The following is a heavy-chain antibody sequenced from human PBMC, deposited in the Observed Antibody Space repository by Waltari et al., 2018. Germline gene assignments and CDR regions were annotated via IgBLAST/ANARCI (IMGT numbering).Heavy chain of an antibody. CDR2: IRSKAYGGTT. V-gene: IGHV3-49*03. J-gene: IGHJ2*01. Sequence: EVQLVESGGGLVQPGRSLRLSCTASGFTFGDYAMSWFRKAPGKGLEWVGFIRSKAYGGTTEYAASVKGRFTISRDDSKSIAYLQMNSLKTEDTAVYYCTRDLALWYFDLWGRGTLVTVSS. CDR3: TRDLALWYFDL. CDR1: GFTFGDYA. D-gene: IGHD3-3*02.